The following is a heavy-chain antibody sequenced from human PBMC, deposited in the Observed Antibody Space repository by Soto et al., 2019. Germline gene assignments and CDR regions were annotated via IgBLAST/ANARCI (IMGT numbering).Heavy chain of an antibody. CDR2: IKSKTDGGTT. Sequence: GGSLRLSCAASGFTFSNAWMNWVRQAPGKGLEWVGRIKSKTDGGTTDYAAPVKGRFTISRDDSKNTLYLQMNSLKTEDTAVYYCTTPKHPLRPIVGATYFDYWGQGTLVTVSS. V-gene: IGHV3-15*07. D-gene: IGHD1-26*01. J-gene: IGHJ4*02. CDR1: GFTFSNAW. CDR3: TTPKHPLRPIVGATYFDY.